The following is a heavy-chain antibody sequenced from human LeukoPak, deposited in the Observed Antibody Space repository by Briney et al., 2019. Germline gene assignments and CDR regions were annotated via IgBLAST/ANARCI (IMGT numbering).Heavy chain of an antibody. CDR3: VRAADYGDYGGFDY. D-gene: IGHD4-17*01. V-gene: IGHV3-48*03. J-gene: IGHJ4*02. CDR1: GFTFSSYE. CDR2: ISSSGSTI. Sequence: PGGSLRLSCAASGFTFSSYEMNWVRQAPGKGLEWVSYISSSGSTIYYADSVKGRFTISRDNAKNSLYLQMHSLRAEDTAVYYCVRAADYGDYGGFDYWGQGTLVTVSS.